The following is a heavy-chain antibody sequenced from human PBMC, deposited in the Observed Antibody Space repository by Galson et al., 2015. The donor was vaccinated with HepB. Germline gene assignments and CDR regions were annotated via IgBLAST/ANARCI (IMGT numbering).Heavy chain of an antibody. CDR2: ITDSAGS. D-gene: IGHD3-3*01. V-gene: IGHV3-23*01. CDR3: AKDASYDFWGGCIDY. Sequence: SLRLSCAASGFTFSSYAMSWVRQAPGKGLEWVSGITDSAGSYADSVKGRFTISRDNSKNTLYLQMNGLRAEDTALYYCAKDASYDFWGGCIDYWGQGTLVTVSS. CDR1: GFTFSSYA. J-gene: IGHJ4*02.